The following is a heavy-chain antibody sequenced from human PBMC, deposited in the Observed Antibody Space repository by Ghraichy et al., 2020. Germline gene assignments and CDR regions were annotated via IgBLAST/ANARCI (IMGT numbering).Heavy chain of an antibody. CDR1: GGSISSYY. Sequence: SQTLSLTCTVSGGSISSYYWSWIRQPPGKGLEWIGYIYYSGSTNYNPSLKSRVTISVDTSKNQFSLKLSSVTAVDTAVYYCARGSNGYSSSWYWFDPWGQGTLVTVSS. CDR2: IYYSGST. J-gene: IGHJ5*02. D-gene: IGHD6-13*01. CDR3: ARGSNGYSSSWYWFDP. V-gene: IGHV4-59*01.